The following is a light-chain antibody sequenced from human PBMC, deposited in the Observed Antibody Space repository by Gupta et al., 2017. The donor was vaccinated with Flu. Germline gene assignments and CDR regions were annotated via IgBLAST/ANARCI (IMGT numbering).Light chain of an antibody. J-gene: IGLJ2*01. Sequence: QTLSFSCFSDAFLNNFAYWYQQRPGTAPLLLIYKDTERPSKIPARFSGSSSGTTATLNITAVQAGDEADYYCQSVDSGGTYWVFGGGTKLTVL. CDR2: KDT. CDR3: QSVDSGGTYWV. CDR1: AFLNNF. V-gene: IGLV3-25*03.